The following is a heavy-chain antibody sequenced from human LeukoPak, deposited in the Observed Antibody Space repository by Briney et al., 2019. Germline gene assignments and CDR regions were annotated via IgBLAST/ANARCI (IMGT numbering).Heavy chain of an antibody. CDR3: ARDSAVATYYGVDV. CDR2: MSGSGGST. V-gene: IGHV3-23*01. Sequence: GGSLRLSCAASGFTFSSYAMSWVRQAPGKGLEWVSAMSGSGGSTYYADSVKGRFTISRDNSKNTLYLQMNSLRAEDTAVYYCARDSAVATYYGVDVWGQGTTVTVS. D-gene: IGHD6-19*01. CDR1: GFTFSSYA. J-gene: IGHJ6*02.